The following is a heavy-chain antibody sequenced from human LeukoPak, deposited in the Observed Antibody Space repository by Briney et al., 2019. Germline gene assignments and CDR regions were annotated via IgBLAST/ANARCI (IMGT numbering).Heavy chain of an antibody. Sequence: SETLSLTCTVSGGSISSDYWSWIRQPPGRGLEWIGYIYTDGSTNYNPSLKSRVTISVDTSKNQFALKLSSVTAADTAVYYCARSYYDYSTYYSYYFNLWGQGALVTVSS. D-gene: IGHD3-22*01. CDR3: ARSYYDYSTYYSYYFNL. CDR1: GGSISSDY. J-gene: IGHJ4*02. V-gene: IGHV4-4*09. CDR2: IYTDGST.